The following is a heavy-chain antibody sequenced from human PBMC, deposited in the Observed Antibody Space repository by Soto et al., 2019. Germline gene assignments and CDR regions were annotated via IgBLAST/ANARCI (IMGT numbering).Heavy chain of an antibody. Sequence: QVQLVQSGAEVKKPGASVKVSCKASGYTFTSYDINWVRQATGQGLEWMGWMNPNSGNTGYAQKFQGIVTMTMSNCISTVYIELSSLRSEDTAVYYCSGGRLIVVVNEWYCELWGRGTLVTVSS. CDR3: SGGRLIVVVNEWYCEL. J-gene: IGHJ2*01. V-gene: IGHV1-8*01. D-gene: IGHD3-22*01. CDR2: MNPNSGNT. CDR1: GYTFTSYD.